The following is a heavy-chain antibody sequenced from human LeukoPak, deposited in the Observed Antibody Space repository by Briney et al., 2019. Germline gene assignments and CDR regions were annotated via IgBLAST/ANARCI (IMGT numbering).Heavy chain of an antibody. CDR3: ARNLWFGELSLCY. V-gene: IGHV1-2*02. Sequence: ASVKVSCKASGYTFTGYYMHWVRQAPGQGLEWMGWINPNSGGTNYAQKFQGRVTMTRDTSISTAYMELSRLRSDDTAVYYCARNLWFGELSLCYWGQGTLVTVSS. CDR2: INPNSGGT. CDR1: GYTFTGYY. J-gene: IGHJ4*02. D-gene: IGHD3-10*01.